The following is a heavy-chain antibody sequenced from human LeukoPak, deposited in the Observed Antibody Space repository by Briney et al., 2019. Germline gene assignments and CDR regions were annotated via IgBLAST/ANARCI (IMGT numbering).Heavy chain of an antibody. V-gene: IGHV3-21*01. CDR2: ISSSSSTYI. J-gene: IGHJ3*02. CDR3: VREVLNSGELLYDAFDI. Sequence: GGSLRLSCAASGFXFSSHTMNWVRQAPGKGLKWVSSISSSSSTYIYYADSVKGRFTISRDNAKNSLFLQMNSLRAEDTAVYYCVREVLNSGELLYDAFDIWGRGTTVTVSS. D-gene: IGHD3-10*01. CDR1: GFXFSSHT.